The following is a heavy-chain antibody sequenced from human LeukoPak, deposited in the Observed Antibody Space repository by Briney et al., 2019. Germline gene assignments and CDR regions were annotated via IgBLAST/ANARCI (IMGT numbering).Heavy chain of an antibody. CDR3: ARDLGRGSYQAFDY. D-gene: IGHD1-26*01. CDR1: GYTFSGYY. V-gene: IGHV1-2*02. CDR2: INPNSGGT. Sequence: ASVKVSCKASGYTFSGYYMHWVRQAPGQGLEWMGWINPNSGGTKYAQKFQGRVIVTRDTSISTAYMELSRLRSDDTAVYYCARDLGRGSYQAFDYWGQGTLVTVSS. J-gene: IGHJ4*02.